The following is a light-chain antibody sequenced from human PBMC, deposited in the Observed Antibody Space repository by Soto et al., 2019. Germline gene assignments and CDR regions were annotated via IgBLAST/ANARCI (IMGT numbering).Light chain of an antibody. J-gene: IGLJ2*01. Sequence: QSVLTQPASVSGSPGQSITISCTGTRSDIGGYNYVSWYQQHPGKAPKLMIYEVRNRPSGVSSRFFGSKSGNTASLTISGLQAEDEADYYCSSYTSSSTVVFGAGTKVTVL. V-gene: IGLV2-14*01. CDR1: RSDIGGYNY. CDR3: SSYTSSSTVV. CDR2: EVR.